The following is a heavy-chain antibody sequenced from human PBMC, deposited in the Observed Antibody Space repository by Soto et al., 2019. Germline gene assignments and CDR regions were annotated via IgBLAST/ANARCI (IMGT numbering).Heavy chain of an antibody. V-gene: IGHV1-69*13. CDR2: IIPIFGTA. CDR1: GGTFSSYA. Sequence: ASVKVSCKASGGTFSSYAISWVRQAPGQGLERMGGIIPIFGTANYAQKFQGRVTITADESTSTAYMELSRLRSEDTAVFYFARVFGMVAAAGTSYYFDYWGQGTLVTVSS. D-gene: IGHD6-13*01. J-gene: IGHJ4*02. CDR3: ARVFGMVAAAGTSYYFDY.